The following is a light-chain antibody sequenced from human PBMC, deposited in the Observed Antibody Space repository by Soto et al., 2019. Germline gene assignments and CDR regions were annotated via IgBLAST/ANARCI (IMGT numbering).Light chain of an antibody. CDR2: RNT. Sequence: QAVVTQPPSVSGAPGQRVTISCTGSSSNIGAGYDVHWYQQLPETAPKLLIYRNTNRPSGVPDRFSGSKSGTSASLAITGLQAEDEADYYCQSYDGSLTAVYVFGTGTKVTFL. V-gene: IGLV1-40*01. J-gene: IGLJ1*01. CDR3: QSYDGSLTAVYV. CDR1: SSNIGAGYD.